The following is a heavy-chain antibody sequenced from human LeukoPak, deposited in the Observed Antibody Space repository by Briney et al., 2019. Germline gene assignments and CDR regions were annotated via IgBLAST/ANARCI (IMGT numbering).Heavy chain of an antibody. Sequence: EASVKVSCKASGYTFTSYYMHWVRQAPGQGLEWMGWINPNSGGTNYAQKFQGRVTMTRDTSISTAYMELSRLRSDDTAVYYCARDRDYDILTGYYKYYYGMDVWGQGTTVTVSS. CDR3: ARDRDYDILTGYYKYYYGMDV. CDR1: GYTFTSYY. J-gene: IGHJ6*02. CDR2: INPNSGGT. D-gene: IGHD3-9*01. V-gene: IGHV1-2*02.